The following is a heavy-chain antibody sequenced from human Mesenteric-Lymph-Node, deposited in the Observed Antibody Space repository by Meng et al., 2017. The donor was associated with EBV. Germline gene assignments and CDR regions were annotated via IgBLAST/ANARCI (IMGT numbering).Heavy chain of an antibody. CDR1: GGSFSGYY. D-gene: IGHD3-22*01. J-gene: IGHJ5*01. V-gene: IGHV4-34*02. CDR2: SDQNGVT. Sequence: QVQLQQWGAGLLKPSETLSLTCAVYGGSFSGYYWSWIRQPPGKGLEWIGESDQNGVTNYNPSLKGRVTMSLDTSTNHFSLKVTSVTAADTAVYYCASRGDGVFSNYDWFESWGQVTLVTVSS. CDR3: ASRGDGVFSNYDWFES.